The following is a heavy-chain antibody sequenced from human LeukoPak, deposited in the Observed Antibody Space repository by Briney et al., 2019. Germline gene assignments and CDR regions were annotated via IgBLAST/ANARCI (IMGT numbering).Heavy chain of an antibody. D-gene: IGHD2-2*01. V-gene: IGHV4-34*01. CDR3: ARDNIVVVPAATADWNYYYYYGMDV. CDR1: GGSFSGYY. Sequence: SETLSLTCGVSGGSFSGYYWSWVRQAPGKGLEWIGEITPSGSTNYNPSLKSRVTISEDTSKKQFSLRLSSVTAADTAVYYCARDNIVVVPAATADWNYYYYYGMDVWGQGTTVTVSS. J-gene: IGHJ6*02. CDR2: ITPSGST.